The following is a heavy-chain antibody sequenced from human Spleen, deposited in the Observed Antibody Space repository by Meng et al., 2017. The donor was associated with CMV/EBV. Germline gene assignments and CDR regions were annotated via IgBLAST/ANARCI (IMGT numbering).Heavy chain of an antibody. CDR3: ARAPIAVVPYYFDY. V-gene: IGHV5-51*01. CDR1: GYRFTSYW. CDR2: IYPDDSDT. J-gene: IGHJ4*02. D-gene: IGHD6-19*01. Sequence: KVSCKGSGYRFTSYWITWVRQMPGKGLEWMGIIYPDDSDTRYSPSFQGQVTISADKSISTAYLQWSSLKASDTAMYYCARAPIAVVPYYFDYWGQGTLVTVSS.